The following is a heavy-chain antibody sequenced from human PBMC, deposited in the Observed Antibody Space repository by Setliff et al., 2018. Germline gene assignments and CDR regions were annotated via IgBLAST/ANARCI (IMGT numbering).Heavy chain of an antibody. CDR1: NFSLTSGFF. V-gene: IGHV4-38-2*02. Sequence: PLETLSLTCTVSNFSLTSGFFWAWVRQPPGKGLEWIATVYHRGSTDYKPSLKSRATISVDTSKNQFSLSLTSVTAADTAVYYCARMSGFQYIDVWGKGTTVTVSS. CDR2: VYHRGST. D-gene: IGHD3-3*01. J-gene: IGHJ6*03. CDR3: ARMSGFQYIDV.